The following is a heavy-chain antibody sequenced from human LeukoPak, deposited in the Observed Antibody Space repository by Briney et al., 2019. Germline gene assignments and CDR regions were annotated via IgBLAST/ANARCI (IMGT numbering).Heavy chain of an antibody. Sequence: ASVKVSCKASGYTFTGYYMHWVRQAPGQGLEWMGWIKPNSGGTNYAQKFQGRVTMTRDTSTSTAYMELSRLRSDDTGVYYCARELWVVAALATYYYYHYGMDVWGQGTTVTVSS. V-gene: IGHV1-2*02. J-gene: IGHJ6*02. CDR1: GYTFTGYY. D-gene: IGHD2-15*01. CDR3: ARELWVVAALATYYYYHYGMDV. CDR2: IKPNSGGT.